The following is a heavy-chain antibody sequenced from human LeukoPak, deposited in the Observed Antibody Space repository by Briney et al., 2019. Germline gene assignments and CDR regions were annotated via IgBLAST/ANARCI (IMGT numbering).Heavy chain of an antibody. CDR2: IHSDGRVT. D-gene: IGHD5-24*01. CDR1: GFSFNNYW. J-gene: IGHJ4*02. CDR3: ARAQDTYNSLYFDY. V-gene: IGHV3-74*01. Sequence: GGSLRLSCAGSGFSFNNYWMHWVGQAPGKGLVWVSRIHSDGRVTTYADSVKGRFTISKDSARNTLYLQMNTLRVEDTAVYYCARAQDTYNSLYFDYWGQGALVTVPS.